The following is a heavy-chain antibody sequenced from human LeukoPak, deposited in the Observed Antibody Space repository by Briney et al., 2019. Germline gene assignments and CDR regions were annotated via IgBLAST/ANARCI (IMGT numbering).Heavy chain of an antibody. CDR1: GFTLSSFS. V-gene: IGHV3-64*02. CDR2: INYKGGTT. J-gene: IGHJ4*02. Sequence: GGSLRLSCAASGFTLSSFSMHWVRQSPGRGPEYVSAINYKGGTTYYADSVKGRFTISRDNSKNTLYLQMASLRDEDMGVYYCARVGPATAFDYWGQGTQVTVSS. CDR3: ARVGPATAFDY.